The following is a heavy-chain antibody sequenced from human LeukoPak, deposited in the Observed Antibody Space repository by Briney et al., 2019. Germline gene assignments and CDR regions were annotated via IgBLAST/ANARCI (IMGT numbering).Heavy chain of an antibody. V-gene: IGHV4-59*01. J-gene: IGHJ4*02. Sequence: SETLSLTCTVSGASISSYYWSWIRQPPGKGLEWIGYIYYSGSTNYNPSLKSRVTISVDTSKNQFSLKLSSVTAADTAVYYCARGVTTVTTPFDSWGQGALVTVSS. CDR2: IYYSGST. CDR3: ARGVTTVTTPFDS. D-gene: IGHD4-17*01. CDR1: GASISSYY.